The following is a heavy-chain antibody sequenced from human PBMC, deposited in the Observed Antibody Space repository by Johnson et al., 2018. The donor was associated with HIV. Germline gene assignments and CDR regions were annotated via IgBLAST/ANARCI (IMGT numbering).Heavy chain of an antibody. CDR1: GFTFSSYG. D-gene: IGHD3-10*01. CDR2: ISYDGSNK. CDR3: AKQYYGSGGSVHAFDI. Sequence: QMLLVESGGGVVQPGRSLRLSCAASGFTFSSYGMHWVRQAPGKGLEWVAVISYDGSNKYYADSVKGRFTVSRDNSKNTVYLQMNSLRAEDTAVYYCAKQYYGSGGSVHAFDIWGQGTMVTVSS. V-gene: IGHV3-30*18. J-gene: IGHJ3*02.